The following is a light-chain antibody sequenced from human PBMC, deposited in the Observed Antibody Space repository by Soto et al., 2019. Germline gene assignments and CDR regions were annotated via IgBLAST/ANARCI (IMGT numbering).Light chain of an antibody. J-gene: IGKJ3*01. CDR1: QSLSSNY. CDR2: GAS. CDR3: QQYGTSLFT. Sequence: DIVLTQSPGTLSLSPGERATLSCRASQSLSSNYLAWYQQKPGQAPRLLIYGASNRATGIPDRFSGSGSGTDFTLTISILEPEDFAIYYCQQYGTSLFTFGPGTKVDIK. V-gene: IGKV3-20*01.